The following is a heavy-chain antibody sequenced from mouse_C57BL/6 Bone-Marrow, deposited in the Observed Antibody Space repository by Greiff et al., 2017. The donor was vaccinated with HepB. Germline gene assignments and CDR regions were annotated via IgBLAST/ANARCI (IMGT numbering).Heavy chain of an antibody. Sequence: EVQGVESGGGLVQPGGSLKLSCAASGFTFSDYYMYWVRQTPEKRLEWVAYISNGGGSTYYPDTVKGRFTISRDNAKNTLYLQMSRLKSEDTAMYYCARQGITTVVGDYYAMDYWGQGTSVTVSS. J-gene: IGHJ4*01. V-gene: IGHV5-12*01. D-gene: IGHD1-1*01. CDR2: ISNGGGST. CDR1: GFTFSDYY. CDR3: ARQGITTVVGDYYAMDY.